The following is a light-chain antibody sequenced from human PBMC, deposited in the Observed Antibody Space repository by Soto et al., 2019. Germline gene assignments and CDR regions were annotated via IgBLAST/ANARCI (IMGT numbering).Light chain of an antibody. CDR1: QSISSW. CDR3: QKNKSYSLT. V-gene: IGKV1-5*03. J-gene: IGKJ1*01. CDR2: KAS. Sequence: DIQMTQSPSTLSASVGDRVTITCRASQSISSWLAWYPQKPGKAPKLLIYKASSLESGAPSRFSGSGSGTEFFLTLTRLQTEKIANYYCQKNKSYSLTFGEGTKVEIK.